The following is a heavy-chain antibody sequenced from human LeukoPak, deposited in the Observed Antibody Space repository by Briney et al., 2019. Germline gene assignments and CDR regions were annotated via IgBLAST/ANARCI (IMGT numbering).Heavy chain of an antibody. J-gene: IGHJ2*01. Sequence: GGSLRLSCAASGFTFSTYWMTWVRQAPGKGLEWVANIKQDGSEKNYVDSVKGRFTISRDNAKNSLYLQMNSLRAEDTAVYYCARDRPGSYWYFDLWGRGTLVTVSS. D-gene: IGHD3-10*01. CDR3: ARDRPGSYWYFDL. V-gene: IGHV3-7*01. CDR2: IKQDGSEK. CDR1: GFTFSTYW.